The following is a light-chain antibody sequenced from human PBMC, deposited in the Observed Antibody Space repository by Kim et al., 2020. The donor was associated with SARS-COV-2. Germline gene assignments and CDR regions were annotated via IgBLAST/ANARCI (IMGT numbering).Light chain of an antibody. Sequence: QSVLTRPPSASGTPGQRVTISCSGSSSNIGSNYVYWYQRLPGTAPKLLIYKNNQRPSGVPDRFSGSKSGTSASLAISGLRSEDEAEYHCAAWDDSLSGVVFGGGTKLTVL. CDR3: AAWDDSLSGVV. CDR1: SSNIGSNY. CDR2: KNN. V-gene: IGLV1-47*01. J-gene: IGLJ3*02.